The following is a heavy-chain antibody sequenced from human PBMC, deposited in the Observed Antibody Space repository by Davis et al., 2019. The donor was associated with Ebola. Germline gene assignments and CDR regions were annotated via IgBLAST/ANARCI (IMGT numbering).Heavy chain of an antibody. CDR2: ICSGGST. V-gene: IGHV3-53*01. D-gene: IGHD4/OR15-4a*01. J-gene: IGHJ6*02. CDR3: ALTTYYYYGMDV. CDR1: GFTVSSNY. Sequence: PGGSLRLSCAASGFTVSSNYMSWVRQAPGKGLEWVSVICSGGSTYYADSVKGRFTISRDNSKNTLYLQMNSLRAEDTAVYYCALTTYYYYGMDVWGQGTTVTVSS.